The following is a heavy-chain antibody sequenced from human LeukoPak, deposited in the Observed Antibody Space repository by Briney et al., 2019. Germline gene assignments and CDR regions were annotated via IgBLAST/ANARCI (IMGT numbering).Heavy chain of an antibody. CDR2: ISSRGDSL. Sequence: GGSLRLSCAASGFTFGDYYMTWIRQAPGKGLEWLSFISSRGDSLYYADSVRGRFTISRDNANNSLFLQMNSLRAEDTAVYYCAREIVIVPDYFYYGLDVWGQGTTVSVSS. J-gene: IGHJ6*02. CDR1: GFTFGDYY. CDR3: AREIVIVPDYFYYGLDV. V-gene: IGHV3-11*01. D-gene: IGHD2/OR15-2a*01.